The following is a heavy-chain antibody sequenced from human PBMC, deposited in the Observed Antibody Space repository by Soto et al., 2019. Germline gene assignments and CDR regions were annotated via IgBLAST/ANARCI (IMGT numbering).Heavy chain of an antibody. CDR1: GFTFSIYD. D-gene: IGHD2-15*01. CDR3: ARRFCSGANCPGIGFDY. CDR2: IGAGGET. J-gene: IGHJ4*02. Sequence: GGSLRLSCAASGFTFSIYDMHWVRQIAGKGLEWVSAIGAGGETYYLGSVKGRFTISRENAKNSLYLQMNSLRVGDTAAYFCARRFCSGANCPGIGFDYWGQGALVTVSS. V-gene: IGHV3-13*04.